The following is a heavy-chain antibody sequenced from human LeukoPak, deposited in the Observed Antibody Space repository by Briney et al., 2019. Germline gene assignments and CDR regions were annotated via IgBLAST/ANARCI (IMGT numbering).Heavy chain of an antibody. CDR1: GGSISSGSYY. Sequence: SQTLSLTCTVSGGSISSGSYYWSWIRQPAGKGLEWIVRIYTSGSTNYNPSLKSRVTISVDTSKNQFSLKLSSVTAADMAVYYCARLVLGYCTNGVCYRWFDPWGQGTLVTVSS. CDR2: IYTSGST. V-gene: IGHV4-61*02. CDR3: ARLVLGYCTNGVCYRWFDP. D-gene: IGHD2-8*01. J-gene: IGHJ5*02.